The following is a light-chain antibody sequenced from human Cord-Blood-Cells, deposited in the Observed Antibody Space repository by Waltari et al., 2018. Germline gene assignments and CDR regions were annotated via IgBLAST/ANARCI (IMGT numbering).Light chain of an antibody. CDR1: ALPKQY. Sequence: SYELTQPPSVSVSPGQTARITCSGDALPKQYAYWYQQQPGQAPVLVIYKDSERPSGIPERFSGSSSGTTVTVTISGVQAEDEADYYCQSADSSGTYEVFGTGTKVTVL. CDR3: QSADSSGTYEV. J-gene: IGLJ1*01. V-gene: IGLV3-25*02. CDR2: KDS.